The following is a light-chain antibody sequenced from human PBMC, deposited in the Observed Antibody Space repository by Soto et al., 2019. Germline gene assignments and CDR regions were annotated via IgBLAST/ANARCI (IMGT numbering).Light chain of an antibody. CDR1: QSVSSSY. J-gene: IGKJ3*01. Sequence: EIVLTQSPGTLSLSPGERATLSCRASQSVSSSYLAWYQQKPCHAPRLLIYGASSRSTCIPDRFIGSGYGTDFTLTISRLEHEDSAVYYCQQYGSSPVPFGPGTKVDIK. CDR2: GAS. CDR3: QQYGSSPVP. V-gene: IGKV3-20*01.